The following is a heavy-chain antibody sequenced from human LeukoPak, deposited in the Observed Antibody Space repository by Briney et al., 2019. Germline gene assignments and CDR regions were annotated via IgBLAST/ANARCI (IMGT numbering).Heavy chain of an antibody. Sequence: RGESLKISCKGSGYSFTNYWIGWVRQMPGKGLEWMGIIYPGDSDTRYSPSFQGQVTISADKSINTAYLQWSSLQASDTAMYYCARLLNPYYYDPRSPPPSYYYGMDVWGQGTTVTVSS. CDR3: ARLLNPYYYDPRSPPPSYYYGMDV. CDR2: IYPGDSDT. CDR1: GYSFTNYW. J-gene: IGHJ6*02. D-gene: IGHD3-10*01. V-gene: IGHV5-51*01.